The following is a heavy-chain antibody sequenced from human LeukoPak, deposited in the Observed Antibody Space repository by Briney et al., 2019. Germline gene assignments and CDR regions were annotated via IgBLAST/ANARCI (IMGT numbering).Heavy chain of an antibody. Sequence: PGGSLRLSCAASGFTFSSYSMNWVRQAPGKGMEWVSSISSSSSYIYYADSVKGRFTISRDNAKNSLYLPMNSLRAEDTAVYYCARDFSRGGHYYMDVWGKGTTVTVSS. V-gene: IGHV3-21*01. J-gene: IGHJ6*03. D-gene: IGHD2-15*01. CDR3: ARDFSRGGHYYMDV. CDR1: GFTFSSYS. CDR2: ISSSSSYI.